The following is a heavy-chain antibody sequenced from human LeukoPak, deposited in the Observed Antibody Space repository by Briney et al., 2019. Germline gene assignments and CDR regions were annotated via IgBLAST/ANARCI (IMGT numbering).Heavy chain of an antibody. CDR2: ITPGGSNM. V-gene: IGHV3-21*01. CDR1: GFTFSTSN. D-gene: IGHD3-3*01. J-gene: IGHJ4*02. CDR3: ASWSGSSVLDY. Sequence: LGGPLRLSCAASGFTFSTSNMNWVRQTPEKGLEWVSTITPGGSNMYYHDSVKGRFTISRDNAKNLLFLQMDSLRAEDTAVHYCASWSGSSVLDYWGQGTLVTVSS.